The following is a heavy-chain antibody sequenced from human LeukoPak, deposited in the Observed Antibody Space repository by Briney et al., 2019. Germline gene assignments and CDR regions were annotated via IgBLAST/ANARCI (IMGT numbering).Heavy chain of an antibody. D-gene: IGHD3-22*01. J-gene: IGHJ3*01. CDR1: GGSFSSYG. Sequence: VASVKVSCKASGGSFSSYGFHWVRQAPEQGLEWMGGIIPVFRTTSYAQKFQDRVTITADRSTDTVYMELSSLRSEDMAVYFCARDSLQRTHYYDSTGYYCSLDVWGQGTVVTVSS. CDR3: ARDSLQRTHYYDSTGYYCSLDV. CDR2: IIPVFRTT. V-gene: IGHV1-69*06.